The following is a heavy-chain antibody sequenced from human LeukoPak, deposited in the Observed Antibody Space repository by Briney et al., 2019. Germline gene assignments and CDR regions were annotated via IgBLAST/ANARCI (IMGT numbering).Heavy chain of an antibody. CDR3: AKDAVRGVTPNWFDP. CDR1: GFTFSSYA. Sequence: GGSLRLSCAASGFTFSSYAMSWVRQAPGKGLEWVPAISGSGGSTYYADSVKGRSTISRDNSENTLYLQMNSLRAEDTAVYYCAKDAVRGVTPNWFDPWGQGTLVTVSS. J-gene: IGHJ5*02. D-gene: IGHD3-10*01. CDR2: ISGSGGST. V-gene: IGHV3-23*01.